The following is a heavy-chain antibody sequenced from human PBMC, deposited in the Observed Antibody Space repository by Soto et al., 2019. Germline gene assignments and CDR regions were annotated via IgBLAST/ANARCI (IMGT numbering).Heavy chain of an antibody. CDR3: AKGVYSGYDRPNWFDP. CDR2: ISGSGGST. V-gene: IGHV3-23*01. CDR1: GFSLSIYS. J-gene: IGHJ5*02. Sequence: GESLTPSCAPSGFSLSIYSMSWDRQPPRKGLEWVSAISGSGGSTYYADSVKGRFTISRDNSKNTLYLQMNSLRAEDTAVYYCAKGVYSGYDRPNWFDPWGQGTLVTVSS. D-gene: IGHD5-12*01.